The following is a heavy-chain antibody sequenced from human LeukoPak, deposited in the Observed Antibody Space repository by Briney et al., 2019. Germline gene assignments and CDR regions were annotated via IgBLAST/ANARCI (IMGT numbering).Heavy chain of an antibody. CDR1: GFTVSSNY. CDR3: ARPYSFGFTYAFDI. Sequence: GGSLRLSCAASGFTVSSNYMSWVRQAPGKGLEWVSVIYSGGSTYYADSVKGRFTISRDNSKNTLYLQMNSLRAEDTAVYYCARPYSFGFTYAFDIWGQGTMVTVSS. J-gene: IGHJ3*02. CDR2: IYSGGST. V-gene: IGHV3-53*01. D-gene: IGHD5-18*01.